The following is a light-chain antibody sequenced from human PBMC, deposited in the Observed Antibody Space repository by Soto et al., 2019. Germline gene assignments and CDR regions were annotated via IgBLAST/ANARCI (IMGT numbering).Light chain of an antibody. V-gene: IGLV1-40*01. CDR1: SSNIGAGYD. CDR3: QSYDSSLSGWV. J-gene: IGLJ2*01. Sequence: QSVLTQPPSVSGAPGQRVTISGTGTSSNIGAGYDVHWYQQLPGTAPKLLIYGNTNRPSGVPDRFSGAKSGTSASLAISGLQTEHEADYFCQSYDSSLSGWVFGGGAQLTVL. CDR2: GNT.